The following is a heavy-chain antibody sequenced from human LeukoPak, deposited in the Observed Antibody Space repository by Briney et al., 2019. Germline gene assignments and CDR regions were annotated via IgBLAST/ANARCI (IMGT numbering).Heavy chain of an antibody. Sequence: ASVKVSCKASGYTFTSYDINWVRQATGQGLEWMGWMNPNSGNTGYAQKFQGRVTMTRNTSISTAYMELSSLRSEDTAVYYCARGIVHYDILTGYYTFYLLFDYWGQGTLVTVSS. D-gene: IGHD3-9*01. J-gene: IGHJ4*02. CDR1: GYTFTSYD. CDR2: MNPNSGNT. V-gene: IGHV1-8*01. CDR3: ARGIVHYDILTGYYTFYLLFDY.